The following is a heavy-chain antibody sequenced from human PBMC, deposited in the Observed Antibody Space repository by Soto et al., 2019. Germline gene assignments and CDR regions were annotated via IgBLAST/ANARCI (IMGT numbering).Heavy chain of an antibody. CDR2: IWYDGSNK. CDR3: ARVGAYYYDSSAIDY. J-gene: IGHJ4*02. CDR1: GFTFISYG. Sequence: LRLSCAASGFTFISYGMHWVRQAPGKGLEWVAVIWYDGSNKYYADSVKGRFTISRDNSKNTLYLQMNSLRAEDTAVYYCARVGAYYYDSSAIDYWGQGTLVTVSS. D-gene: IGHD3-22*01. V-gene: IGHV3-33*01.